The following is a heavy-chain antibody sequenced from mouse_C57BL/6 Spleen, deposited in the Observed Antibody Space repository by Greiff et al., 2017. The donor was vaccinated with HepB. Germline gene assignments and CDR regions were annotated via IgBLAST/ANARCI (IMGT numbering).Heavy chain of an antibody. D-gene: IGHD2-2*01. CDR3: TTPSTMVTTKFAY. J-gene: IGHJ3*01. CDR2: IDPENGDT. Sequence: EVQGVESGAELVRPGASVKLSCTASGFNIKDDYMHWVKQRPEQGLEWIGWIDPENGDTEYASKFQGKATITADTSSNTAYLQLSSLTSEDTAVYYCTTPSTMVTTKFAYWGQGTLVTVSA. CDR1: GFNIKDDY. V-gene: IGHV14-4*01.